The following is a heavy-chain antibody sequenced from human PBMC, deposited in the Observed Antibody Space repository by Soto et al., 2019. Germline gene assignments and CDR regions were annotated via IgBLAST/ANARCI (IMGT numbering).Heavy chain of an antibody. CDR3: ARVELHHPRRFDY. CDR1: GYSISSGYY. CDR2: TSQSGST. D-gene: IGHD1-7*01. J-gene: IGHJ4*02. Sequence: ETLSLTCAVSGYSISSGYYWGWIRQSPGKGLEWIGSTSQSGSTYYNPSLKSRVTISADTSRNQFSLKLRSVTAADTAVYYCARVELHHPRRFDYWGQGTMVTVSS. V-gene: IGHV4-38-2*01.